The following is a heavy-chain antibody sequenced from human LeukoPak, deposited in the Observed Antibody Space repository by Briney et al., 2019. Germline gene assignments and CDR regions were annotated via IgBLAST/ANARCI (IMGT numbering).Heavy chain of an antibody. CDR3: ARDSGETYYDILTGYQY. Sequence: GGSMRLSCAASGFTFSSYWMSWVRQAPGKGLEWVANIKQDGSEKYYVDSVKGRFTIYRDNAKNSLYLQMNSLRAEDTAVYYCARDSGETYYDILTGYQYWGQGTLVTVSS. J-gene: IGHJ4*02. CDR1: GFTFSSYW. V-gene: IGHV3-7*01. CDR2: IKQDGSEK. D-gene: IGHD3-9*01.